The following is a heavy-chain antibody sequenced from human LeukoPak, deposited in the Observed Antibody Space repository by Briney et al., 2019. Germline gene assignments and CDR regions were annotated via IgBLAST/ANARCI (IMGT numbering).Heavy chain of an antibody. CDR3: ASDWGLSQLEYCSNTNCYMGAFDI. CDR1: GYTFTGYY. D-gene: IGHD2-2*02. J-gene: IGHJ3*02. V-gene: IGHV1-2*02. Sequence: ASVKVPCKASGYTFTGYYMHWVRQAPGQGLEWMGWINPNSGGTNYAQKFQSRVTMTRDTSISTAYMELSRLRSDDTAVYYCASDWGLSQLEYCSNTNCYMGAFDIWGQGTMVTVSS. CDR2: INPNSGGT.